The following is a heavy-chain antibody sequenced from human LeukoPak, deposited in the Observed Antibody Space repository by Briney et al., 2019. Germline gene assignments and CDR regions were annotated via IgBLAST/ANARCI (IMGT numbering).Heavy chain of an antibody. J-gene: IGHJ4*02. CDR1: GFTFGDYA. CDR3: TKVAASSGWYYFDY. D-gene: IGHD6-19*01. CDR2: IRSKAYGGTT. Sequence: PGGSLRLSCTASGFTFGDYAMSWVRQAPGKGLEWVGFIRSKAYGGTTEYAGSVKGRFTISRDDSKSIAYLQMNSLKTEDTAVYYCTKVAASSGWYYFDYWGQGTLVTVSS. V-gene: IGHV3-49*04.